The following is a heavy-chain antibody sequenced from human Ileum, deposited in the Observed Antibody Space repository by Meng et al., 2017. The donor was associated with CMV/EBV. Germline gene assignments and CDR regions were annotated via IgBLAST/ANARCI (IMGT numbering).Heavy chain of an antibody. D-gene: IGHD3-3*01. CDR3: VRGFGSRNGEAFDF. V-gene: IGHV4-4*07. CDR2: IFYNGIT. CDR1: GDSISGYQ. J-gene: IGHJ3*01. Sequence: QVQVQESGPVLVKPSETLSLICTVSGDSISGYQWSWIRQPAGKGLEWLGRIFYNGITTHNPSLKSRVTMSVDTSKNQFSLKLSSVTAADTAVYYCVRGFGSRNGEAFDFWGQGTMVTVSS.